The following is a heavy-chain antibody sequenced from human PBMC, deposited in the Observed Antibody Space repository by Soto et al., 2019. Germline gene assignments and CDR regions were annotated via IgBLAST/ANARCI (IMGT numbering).Heavy chain of an antibody. Sequence: LRLSCAASGFTFSSYAMSWVRQAPGKGLEWVSAISGSGGSTYYADSVKGRFTISRDNSKNTLYLQMNSLRAEDTAVYYCAKDGNPIPYLTGYYRLGWFDPWGQGTLVTVSS. J-gene: IGHJ5*02. CDR2: ISGSGGST. V-gene: IGHV3-23*01. CDR1: GFTFSSYA. CDR3: AKDGNPIPYLTGYYRLGWFDP. D-gene: IGHD3-9*01.